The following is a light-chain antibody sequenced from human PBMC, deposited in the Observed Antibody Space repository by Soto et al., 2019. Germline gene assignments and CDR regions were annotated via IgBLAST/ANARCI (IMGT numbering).Light chain of an antibody. V-gene: IGKV3D-20*02. CDR1: QSVSSSY. Sequence: EIVLTQSPGTLSLSPGARATLSCRASQSVSSSYLAWYQQKPGQAPRLLIYDASNRATGIPARFSGSGSGTDFTLTISSLEPEDFAVYYCQQRSNWPLTWTFGQGTKVDIK. J-gene: IGKJ1*01. CDR2: DAS. CDR3: QQRSNWPLTWT.